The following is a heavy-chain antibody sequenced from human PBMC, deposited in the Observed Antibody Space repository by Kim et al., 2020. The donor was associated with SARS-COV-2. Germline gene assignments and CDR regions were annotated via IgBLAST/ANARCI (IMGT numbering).Heavy chain of an antibody. CDR1: GFTFSSYW. D-gene: IGHD3-10*01. CDR2: INSDGSST. V-gene: IGHV3-74*01. CDR3: ARGETMVRGVSFDY. Sequence: GGSLRLSCAASGFTFSSYWMHWVRQAPGKGLVWVSRINSDGSSTSYADSVKGRFTISRDNAKNTLYLQMNSLRAEDTAVYYCARGETMVRGVSFDYWGQGTLVTVSS. J-gene: IGHJ4*02.